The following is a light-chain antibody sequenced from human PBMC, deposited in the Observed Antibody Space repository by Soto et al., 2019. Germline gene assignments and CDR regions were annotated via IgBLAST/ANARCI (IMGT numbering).Light chain of an antibody. Sequence: QSALTQPPSASGSPGQSVTISCTGTSSDVGFYNYVSWYQQHPGKAPKLMISEVSTRPSGVPDRFSGSKSGNTASLTVSGLQAEDEADYYCSSYAGSNNYVFGSGTKLTVL. V-gene: IGLV2-8*01. CDR2: EVS. CDR1: SSDVGFYNY. J-gene: IGLJ1*01. CDR3: SSYAGSNNYV.